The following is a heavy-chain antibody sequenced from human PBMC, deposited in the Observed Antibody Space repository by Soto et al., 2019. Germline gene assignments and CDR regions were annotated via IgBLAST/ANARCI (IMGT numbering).Heavy chain of an antibody. V-gene: IGHV4-31*03. Sequence: TLSLTCTVSGGSISSGGYYWSWIRQHPGKGLEWIGYIYYSGSTYYNPSLKSRVTISVDTSKNQFSLKLSSVTAADTAVYYCVRGVDSWFDPWGQGTLVTVSS. CDR3: VRGVDSWFDP. CDR1: GGSISSGGYY. CDR2: IYYSGST. D-gene: IGHD1-26*01. J-gene: IGHJ5*02.